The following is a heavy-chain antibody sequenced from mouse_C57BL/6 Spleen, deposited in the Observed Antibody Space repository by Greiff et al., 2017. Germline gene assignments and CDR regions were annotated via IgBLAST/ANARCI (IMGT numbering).Heavy chain of an antibody. CDR1: GYSITSGYD. V-gene: IGHV3-1*01. D-gene: IGHD2-4*01. J-gene: IGHJ4*01. Sequence: EVKLVESGPGMVKPSQSLSLTCTVTGYSITSGYDWHWIRHFPGNKLEWMGYISYSGSTNYNPSLKSRISITHDTSKNHFFLKLNSVTTEDTATYYCARADYGPYYYAMDYWGQGTSVTVSS. CDR2: ISYSGST. CDR3: ARADYGPYYYAMDY.